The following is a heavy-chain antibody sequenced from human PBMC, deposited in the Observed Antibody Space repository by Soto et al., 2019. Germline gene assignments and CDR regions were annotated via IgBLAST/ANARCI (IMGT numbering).Heavy chain of an antibody. J-gene: IGHJ4*02. CDR3: ARDWNHYDSSGTGDY. CDR1: GYTFTSYP. V-gene: IGHV1-3*01. D-gene: IGHD3-22*01. CDR2: INAANGDT. Sequence: SVKVSCKASGYTFTSYPMHWVRQAPGQGLEWMGWINAANGDTKYSQKFQGRVTITRDPSAITAYMELSRLRSEATAVYYCARDWNHYDSSGTGDYWGQGTLVTVSS.